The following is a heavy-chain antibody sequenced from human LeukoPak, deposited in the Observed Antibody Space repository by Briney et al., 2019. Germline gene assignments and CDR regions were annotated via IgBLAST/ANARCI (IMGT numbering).Heavy chain of an antibody. J-gene: IGHJ4*02. CDR2: IYYSGST. CDR1: GDSIRSYY. D-gene: IGHD3-9*01. Sequence: SETLSLTCTVSGDSIRSYYWSWIRQPPGKGLEWIGYIYYSGSTNYIPSLKSRVTISVGTSKNQFSLKLSSVTAADTAVYYCARSNYDILTGYYSYFDYWCQGTLVTVSS. CDR3: ARSNYDILTGYYSYFDY. V-gene: IGHV4-59*08.